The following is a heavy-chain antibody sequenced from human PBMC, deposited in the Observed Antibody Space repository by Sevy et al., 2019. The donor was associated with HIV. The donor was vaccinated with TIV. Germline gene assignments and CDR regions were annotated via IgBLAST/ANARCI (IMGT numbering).Heavy chain of an antibody. CDR1: GFTFSSYS. D-gene: IGHD5-12*01. V-gene: IGHV3-21*01. CDR2: ISSSSSYI. CDR3: AWVIGGYDFYSDY. J-gene: IGHJ4*02. Sequence: GGSLRLSCAASGFTFSSYSMNWVRQAPGKGLEWVSSISSSSSYIYYADSVKGRFTISRDNAKNSLYLQMNSLRAEDTAVYYCAWVIGGYDFYSDYWGQGTLVTVSS.